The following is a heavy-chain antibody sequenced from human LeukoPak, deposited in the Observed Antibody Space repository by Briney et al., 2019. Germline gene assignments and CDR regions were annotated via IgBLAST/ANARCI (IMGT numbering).Heavy chain of an antibody. CDR3: ARALYDYVWGSYRYTFAY. CDR2: IHHSGST. J-gene: IGHJ4*02. V-gene: IGHV4-34*01. CDR1: GESFSAYY. D-gene: IGHD3-16*02. Sequence: SETLSLTCAVYGESFSAYYWNWIRQAPGKTLEWIGEIHHSGSTNYNPSLKSRVNILIDPSKNQFSLKLSSVTAADTAVYYCARALYDYVWGSYRYTFAYWGQGTLVTVSS.